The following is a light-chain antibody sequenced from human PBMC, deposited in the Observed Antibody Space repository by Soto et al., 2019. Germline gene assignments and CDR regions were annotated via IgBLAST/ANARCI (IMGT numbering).Light chain of an antibody. CDR2: DFT. Sequence: QSVLTQPASVSGSPGQSITISCTGSRAAVSTSNFVSWYQHHPGKGPRLILYDFTHRPSGISDRFSGSKSGDTASLTISGLRAEDEADYYCASYRSGPLYVFGAGTKVTVL. J-gene: IGLJ1*01. CDR3: ASYRSGPLYV. CDR1: RAAVSTSNF. V-gene: IGLV2-14*03.